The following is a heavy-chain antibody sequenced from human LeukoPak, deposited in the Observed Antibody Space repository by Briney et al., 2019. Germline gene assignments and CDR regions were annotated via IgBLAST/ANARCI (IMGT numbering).Heavy chain of an antibody. J-gene: IGHJ4*02. CDR2: IWYDGSNR. D-gene: IGHD2-15*01. Sequence: GGSLRLSCAASGFTFDDYTMHWVRQAPGKGLEWVAVIWYDGSNRYYADSVKGRFTISRDNSKNTLYLQMNSLRAEDTAVYYCARVGGSRRQYYFDYWGQGTLVTVSS. V-gene: IGHV3-33*08. CDR3: ARVGGSRRQYYFDY. CDR1: GFTFDDYT.